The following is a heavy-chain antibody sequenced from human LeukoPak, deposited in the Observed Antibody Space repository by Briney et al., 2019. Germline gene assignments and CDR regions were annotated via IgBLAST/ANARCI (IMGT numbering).Heavy chain of an antibody. Sequence: NPSETLSLTCSVSGVSISSYYWSWIRQPPGKGLEWIGYIYYSGSTNHNPSLKSRVTISVDTSKNQFSLKLSSVTAADTAVYYCAREGDSSSVGWFDPWGQGTLVTASS. CDR2: IYYSGST. CDR1: GVSISSYY. J-gene: IGHJ5*02. CDR3: AREGDSSSVGWFDP. V-gene: IGHV4-59*12. D-gene: IGHD6-13*01.